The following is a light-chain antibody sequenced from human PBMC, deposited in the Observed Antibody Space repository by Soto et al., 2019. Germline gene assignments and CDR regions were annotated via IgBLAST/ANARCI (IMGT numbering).Light chain of an antibody. CDR3: HQYYSSPQA. V-gene: IGKV4-1*01. CDR1: QSVMYSSNGRNY. J-gene: IGKJ4*01. Sequence: DIVMTQSPDSLAVSMGERVTINCKSSQSVMYSSNGRNYLAWYQVKPGQPPKLLIYLASIRESGVPDRFSGSGSGTDFTLTISSLQAEDVAVYYCHQYYSSPQAFGGGTKV. CDR2: LAS.